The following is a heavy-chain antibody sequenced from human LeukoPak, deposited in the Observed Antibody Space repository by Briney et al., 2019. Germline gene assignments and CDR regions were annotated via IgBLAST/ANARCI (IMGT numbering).Heavy chain of an antibody. CDR3: ARLVWYESHYCYYGMDV. D-gene: IGHD3-22*01. V-gene: IGHV4-30-4*01. CDR2: IYDSGST. J-gene: IGHJ6*02. Sequence: SQTLSLTCTVSGASIRSGDYYWSWIRQPPGKGLEWIGYIYDSGSTYYNPSLKSRITISVDTSKNQFSLKLSSVTATDTAVYYCARLVWYESHYCYYGMDVWGQGTTVTVSS. CDR1: GASIRSGDYY.